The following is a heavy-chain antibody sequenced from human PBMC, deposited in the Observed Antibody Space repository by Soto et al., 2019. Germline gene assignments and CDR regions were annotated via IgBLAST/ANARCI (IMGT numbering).Heavy chain of an antibody. D-gene: IGHD6-13*01. CDR1: GYTFTSYG. J-gene: IGHJ4*02. V-gene: IGHV1-18*01. Sequence: QVQLVQSGAEVKKPGASVKVSCKASGYTFTSYGISWVRQAPGQGLEWMGWISAYNGNTNYAQKLQGRVTMTTDTSTSTAYLELRSLRSDDTAVYYCAGRIAAAGTFSYYFDYWGQGTLVTVSS. CDR2: ISAYNGNT. CDR3: AGRIAAAGTFSYYFDY.